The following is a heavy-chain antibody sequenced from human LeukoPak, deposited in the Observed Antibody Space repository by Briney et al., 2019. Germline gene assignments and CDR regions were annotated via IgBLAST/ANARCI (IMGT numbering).Heavy chain of an antibody. CDR1: GGSIITTNW. V-gene: IGHV4-4*02. CDR2: VHLNGAT. CDR3: TRESGAFSPFGF. Sequence: SGTLSLTCAVSGGSIITTNWWGWVRQPPGKGLEWIGEVHLNGATHYNPSLGSRVSMSIDKSKNHMSLKLTSVTAADTAIYYCTRESGAFSPFGFWGQGTLVTVSS. D-gene: IGHD1-26*01. J-gene: IGHJ4*02.